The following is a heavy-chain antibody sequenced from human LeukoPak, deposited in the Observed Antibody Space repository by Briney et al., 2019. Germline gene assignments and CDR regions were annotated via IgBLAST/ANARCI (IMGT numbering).Heavy chain of an antibody. D-gene: IGHD4-17*01. CDR3: ATYGDYGRFDY. V-gene: IGHV4-30-2*01. Sequence: PSQTLSLTCAVSGGSISSGGYSGSWIRQPPGKGLEWIGYIYHSGSTYYNPSLKSRVTISVDRSKNQFSLKLSSVTAADTAVYYCATYGDYGRFDYWGQGTLVTVSS. CDR1: GGSISSGGYS. CDR2: IYHSGST. J-gene: IGHJ4*02.